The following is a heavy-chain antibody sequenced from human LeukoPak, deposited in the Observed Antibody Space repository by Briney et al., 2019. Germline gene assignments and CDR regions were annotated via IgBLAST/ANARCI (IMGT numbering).Heavy chain of an antibody. CDR1: GFTLICYR. CDR3: ARGGSDY. J-gene: IGHJ4*02. CDR2: IKPDGSDK. D-gene: IGHD2-15*01. V-gene: IGHV3-7*01. Sequence: LRLSCVSSGFTLICYRLSGARQGPGKGLEWVANIKPDGSDKFYVDSVKGRFTISRDNAKNSVYLQMNSLGVEETAVYYCARGGSDYWGQGTLVTVSS.